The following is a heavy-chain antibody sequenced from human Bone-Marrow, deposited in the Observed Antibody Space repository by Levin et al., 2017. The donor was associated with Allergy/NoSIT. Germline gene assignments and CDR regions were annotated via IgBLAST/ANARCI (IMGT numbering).Heavy chain of an antibody. V-gene: IGHV3-21*01. Sequence: GGSLRLSCAASGFTFSSYSMNWVRQAPGKGLEWVSSISSSSSYIYYADSVKGRFTISRDNAKNSLYLQMNSLRAEDTAVYYCARGAVAGCSDYWGQGTLVTVSS. CDR1: GFTFSSYS. CDR3: ARGAVAGCSDY. J-gene: IGHJ4*02. D-gene: IGHD6-19*01. CDR2: ISSSSSYI.